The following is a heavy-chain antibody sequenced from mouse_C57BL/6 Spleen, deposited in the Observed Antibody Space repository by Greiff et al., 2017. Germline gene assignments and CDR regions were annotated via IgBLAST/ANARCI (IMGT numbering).Heavy chain of an antibody. J-gene: IGHJ4*01. Sequence: QVQLQQPGAELVKPGSSVKLSCKASGYTFTSYWMHWVKQRPIQGLEWIGNIYPSNSETHYNQKFKDKATLTVDKSSSTAYMQLSSLTSEDSAVYYCARRGITTVVAPYAMGDWGKGTSVTVS. CDR2: IYPSNSET. CDR3: ARRGITTVVAPYAMGD. CDR1: GYTFTSYW. D-gene: IGHD1-1*01. V-gene: IGHV1-52*01.